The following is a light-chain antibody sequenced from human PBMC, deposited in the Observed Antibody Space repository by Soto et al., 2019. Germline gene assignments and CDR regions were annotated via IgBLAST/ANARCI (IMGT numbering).Light chain of an antibody. CDR1: QSFRGL. CDR3: QQRHMWPIT. J-gene: IGKJ5*01. V-gene: IGKV3-11*01. Sequence: VLTRCLVTLTLSPGERATLSCRASQSFRGLLAWYQQKPGQAPRLLIYDAYNRATGIPPRFSGSGSGTDFTLTISSLEPEDSALYYCQQRHMWPITFGQGTRLEI. CDR2: DAY.